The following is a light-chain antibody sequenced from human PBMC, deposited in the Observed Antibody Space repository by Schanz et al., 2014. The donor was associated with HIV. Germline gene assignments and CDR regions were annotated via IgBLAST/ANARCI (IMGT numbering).Light chain of an antibody. CDR1: QNIGRW. J-gene: IGKJ2*01. CDR2: QAS. V-gene: IGKV1-5*03. Sequence: DIQMTQSPSTLSASVGDRVTITCRASQNIGRWLTWYQQKPGKAPNLLIYQASILKTGVPSRFSGSGSVTEFNLTISSLHPDDFATYFCLHYNDFTSTFGQGTKLEIK. CDR3: LHYNDFTST.